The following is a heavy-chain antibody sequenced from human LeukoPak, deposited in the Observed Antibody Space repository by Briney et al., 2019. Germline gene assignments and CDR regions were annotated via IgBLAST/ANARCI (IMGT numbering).Heavy chain of an antibody. V-gene: IGHV4-39*01. Sequence: PSETLSLTCTVSGVSISSSNYNWGWMPQPPGKGLVWIGCIYYSGSTYYTPSLKSRVTISVDTSKNQFPLKLSSVTAADTAVYYCARPGAYDSSGYHFDYWGQGTLVTVSP. CDR3: ARPGAYDSSGYHFDY. J-gene: IGHJ4*02. CDR2: IYYSGST. D-gene: IGHD3-22*01. CDR1: GVSISSSNYN.